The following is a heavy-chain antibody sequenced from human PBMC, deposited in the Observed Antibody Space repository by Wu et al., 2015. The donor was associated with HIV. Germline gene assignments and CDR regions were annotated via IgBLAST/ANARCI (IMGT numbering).Heavy chain of an antibody. D-gene: IGHD6-13*01. Sequence: QVQLVQSGAEVKKPGASVKVSCKASGYTFTSYYMHWVRQAPGQGLEWMGIINPSGGSTSYAQKFQGRVTMTRDTSTSTVYMELSSLRSEDTAVYYCAREAEAAAGISEDAFDIWGQGTMVTVSS. J-gene: IGHJ3*02. CDR1: GYTFTSYY. CDR2: INPSGGST. V-gene: IGHV1-46*01. CDR3: AREAEAAAGISEDAFDI.